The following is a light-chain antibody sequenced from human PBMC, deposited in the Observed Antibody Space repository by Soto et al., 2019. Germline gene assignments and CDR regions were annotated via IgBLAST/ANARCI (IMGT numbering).Light chain of an antibody. CDR3: QQRSSWPALT. CDR1: QSVRSS. CDR2: DAS. Sequence: EIVLTQSPATLSLSPGERATLSCRASQSVRSSLAWYQQKPGQAPSLLMYDASSRTTGIPARFSGSGSGTDVTRSISGVEAEDLAVYSCQQRSSWPALTFGGGTNVEIK. J-gene: IGKJ4*01. V-gene: IGKV3-11*01.